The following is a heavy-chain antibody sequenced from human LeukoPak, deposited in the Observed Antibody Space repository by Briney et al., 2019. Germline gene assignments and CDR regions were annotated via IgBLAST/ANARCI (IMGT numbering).Heavy chain of an antibody. Sequence: SVKVSCKASGGTFSSYAISWVRQAPGQGLEWMGRIIPILGIANYAQKFQGRVTITADKSTSTAYTELSSLRSEDTAVYYCARDQWQQPFDYWGQGTLVTVSS. CDR1: GGTFSSYA. CDR2: IIPILGIA. J-gene: IGHJ4*02. D-gene: IGHD6-13*01. CDR3: ARDQWQQPFDY. V-gene: IGHV1-69*04.